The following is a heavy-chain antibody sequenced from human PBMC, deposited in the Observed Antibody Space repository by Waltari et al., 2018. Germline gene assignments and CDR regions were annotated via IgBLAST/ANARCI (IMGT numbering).Heavy chain of an antibody. J-gene: IGHJ4*02. Sequence: EVQLVESGGGLVKPGGSLRLSCAASGFTFGSYGMNWVRQAPGKGLEWVSSISSISTYIYYADSVKGRFTISRDNAKNSLYLQMNSLRAEDTAVYYCARAIAGTGTSDYWGQGTLVTVSS. CDR2: ISSISTYI. V-gene: IGHV3-21*01. D-gene: IGHD6-13*01. CDR3: ARAIAGTGTSDY. CDR1: GFTFGSYG.